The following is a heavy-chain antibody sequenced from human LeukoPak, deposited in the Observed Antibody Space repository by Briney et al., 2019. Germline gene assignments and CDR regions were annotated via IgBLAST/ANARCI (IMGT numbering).Heavy chain of an antibody. CDR3: ARGGEWSYDY. CDR2: IYTTGST. D-gene: IGHD3-3*01. CDR1: DDSINDYY. V-gene: IGHV4-4*07. J-gene: IGHJ4*02. Sequence: PSETLSLTCTVSDDSINDYYWSWIRQPAAKGLEWIGRIYTTGSTNYNPSLKSRVTMSIDMSKNQFSLNLSSVTAADTAVYYCARGGEWSYDYWGQGTLVTVSS.